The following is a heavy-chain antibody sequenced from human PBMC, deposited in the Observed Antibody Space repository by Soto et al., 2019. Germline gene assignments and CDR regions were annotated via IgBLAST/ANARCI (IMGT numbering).Heavy chain of an antibody. V-gene: IGHV1-8*01. CDR1: GYTFTSYD. J-gene: IGHJ5*02. Sequence: ASVKVSCKASGYTFTSYDINWVRQATGQGLEWMGWMNPNSGNTGYAQKFQGRVTMARNTSVSTAYMELSSLRSEDTAVYYCARDSNNNWWGSWTWGQGTLVTVAS. D-gene: IGHD1-1*01. CDR2: MNPNSGNT. CDR3: ARDSNNNWWGSWT.